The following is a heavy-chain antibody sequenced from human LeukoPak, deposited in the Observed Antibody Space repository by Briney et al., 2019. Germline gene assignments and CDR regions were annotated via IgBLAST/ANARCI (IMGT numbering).Heavy chain of an antibody. CDR3: ARSGKRGYYMDV. Sequence: GGSLRLSCAASGFTFTNNWMTWVRQAPGKGLEWVAVISYDGSNKYYADSVKGRFTISRDNSKNTLYLQMNSLRAEDTAVYYCARSGKRGYYMDVWGKGTTVTVSS. CDR2: ISYDGSNK. V-gene: IGHV3-30*03. D-gene: IGHD3-10*01. J-gene: IGHJ6*03. CDR1: GFTFTNNW.